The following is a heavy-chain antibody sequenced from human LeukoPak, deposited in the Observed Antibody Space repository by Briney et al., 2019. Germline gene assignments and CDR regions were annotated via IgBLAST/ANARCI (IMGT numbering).Heavy chain of an antibody. CDR3: AKDYFWEGDWFDP. CDR2: ISGSGGST. J-gene: IGHJ5*02. Sequence: PGGSLRLSCAASGFSFSSHAMSWVRQARGKGLEWVSAISGSGGSTYYADSVKGRFTISRDNSKNTLYLQMNTLRAEDTAVYYCAKDYFWEGDWFDPWGQGTLVTVSS. V-gene: IGHV3-23*01. D-gene: IGHD3-10*01. CDR1: GFSFSSHA.